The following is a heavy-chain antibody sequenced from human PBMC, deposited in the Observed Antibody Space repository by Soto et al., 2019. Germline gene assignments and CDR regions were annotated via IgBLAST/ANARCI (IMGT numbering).Heavy chain of an antibody. Sequence: EVQLLESGGGLVQPGGSLRLSCAASGFTFSSYAMSWVRQAPGKGLEWVSTISSSGGSTHYADSVKGRFTSSRDNSKNPLYLRMNSLRAEDTAVYYCAKFYGGNSAHTHTLDPWGQGTLVTVSS. CDR2: ISSSGGST. V-gene: IGHV3-23*01. J-gene: IGHJ5*02. D-gene: IGHD2-21*02. CDR3: AKFYGGNSAHTHTLDP. CDR1: GFTFSSYA.